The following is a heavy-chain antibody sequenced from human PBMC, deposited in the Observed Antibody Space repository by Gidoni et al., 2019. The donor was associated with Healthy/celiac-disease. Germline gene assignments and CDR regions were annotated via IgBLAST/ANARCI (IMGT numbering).Heavy chain of an antibody. J-gene: IGHJ4*02. D-gene: IGHD2-21*02. V-gene: IGHV3-74*01. CDR2: INSDGSST. CDR3: ARRYDCGGDCPFDY. CDR1: GFTFSSHW. Sequence: EVQLVESGGGLVQPGGALRLSCAGAGFTFSSHWIHWVRQVPGKGLVWVSRINSDGSSTSYADSVKGRFTISRDNAKNTLYLQMNSLRGEDTAVYYCARRYDCGGDCPFDYWGQGTLVTVSS.